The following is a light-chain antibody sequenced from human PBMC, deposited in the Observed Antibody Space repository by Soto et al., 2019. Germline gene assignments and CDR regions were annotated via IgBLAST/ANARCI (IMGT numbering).Light chain of an antibody. J-gene: IGKJ3*01. CDR1: QTIERW. V-gene: IGKV1-5*01. Sequence: DVKVTQSRSTLYHYVENSGTIPFRDSQTIERWKAWYQQKPGKAPSLLIFDASSLAGGVATRFSGSGSGTEFTLTISSLQPDDFASYSRQPPITLCPFGHGTKLDIK. CDR2: DAS. CDR3: QPPITLCP.